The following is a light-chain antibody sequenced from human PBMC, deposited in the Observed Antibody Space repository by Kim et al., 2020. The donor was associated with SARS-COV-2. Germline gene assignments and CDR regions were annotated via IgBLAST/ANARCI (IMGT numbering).Light chain of an antibody. Sequence: QSVLTQPPSVSAAPGQKVTISCSGSGSNIGNNYVFWYQQLPGTAPKLLIYDNNERPSGIPDRFSGSKSGTSATLGITGLQTGDEADYYCGAWDSSLDALVFGGGTQLTVL. CDR1: GSNIGNNY. CDR3: GAWDSSLDALV. J-gene: IGLJ2*01. CDR2: DNN. V-gene: IGLV1-51*01.